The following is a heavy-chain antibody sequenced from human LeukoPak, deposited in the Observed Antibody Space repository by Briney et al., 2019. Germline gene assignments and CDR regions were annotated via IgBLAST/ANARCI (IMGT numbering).Heavy chain of an antibody. J-gene: IGHJ4*02. V-gene: IGHV4-59*01. CDR1: GGSMSSYY. Sequence: IPSETLSLTCTVSGGSMSSYYWSWIRQPPGKGLEWIGYIYYSGGTKYNPSLKSRVTISVDTSKNQFSLKLSSVTAADTAVYYCARGVGETSGYYYSGFDYWGQGTLVAVAS. CDR2: IYYSGGT. CDR3: ARGVGETSGYYYSGFDY. D-gene: IGHD3-22*01.